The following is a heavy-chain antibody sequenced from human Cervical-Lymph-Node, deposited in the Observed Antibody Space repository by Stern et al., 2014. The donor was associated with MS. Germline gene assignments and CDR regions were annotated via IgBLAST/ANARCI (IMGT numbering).Heavy chain of an antibody. J-gene: IGHJ6*02. CDR1: GYNFAGHY. Sequence: VQLVESGAEVRKPGASVKISCKTSGYNFAGHYMHWVRQAPGQGLEWMGWFNPNIGGTNYAQKFQGRVTMTRDSSISTAYLELSGLTSDDTAVYYCARDSGNFDFWSGQDDGSDVWGQGTTVTVSS. V-gene: IGHV1-2*02. CDR3: ARDSGNFDFWSGQDDGSDV. D-gene: IGHD3-3*01. CDR2: FNPNIGGT.